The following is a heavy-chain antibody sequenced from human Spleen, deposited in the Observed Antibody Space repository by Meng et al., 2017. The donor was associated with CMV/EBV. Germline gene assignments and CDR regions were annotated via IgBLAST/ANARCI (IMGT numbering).Heavy chain of an antibody. CDR2: IHHRGST. Sequence: GSLRLSCAVSGGPLNAYNWSWIRQPPGKGLEWIGEIHHRGSTNFNPSLKSRVTISLDASRRQFFLRLSSMTAADTAVYYCAKSRRILWFGVNCDYWGQGALVTVSS. V-gene: IGHV4-34*01. CDR3: AKSRRILWFGVNCDY. J-gene: IGHJ4*02. CDR1: GGPLNAYN. D-gene: IGHD3-10*01.